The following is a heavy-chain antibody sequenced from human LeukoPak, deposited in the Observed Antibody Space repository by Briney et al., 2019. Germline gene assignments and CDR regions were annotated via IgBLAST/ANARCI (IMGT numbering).Heavy chain of an antibody. V-gene: IGHV3-23*01. CDR1: GFTFSSYG. D-gene: IGHD4-17*01. J-gene: IGHJ3*02. CDR2: ISGSGGST. Sequence: GSLRLSCAASGFTFSSYGMSWVRQAPGKGLEWVSAISGSGGSTYYADSVKGRFTISRDNSKNTLYLQMNSLRAEDTAVYYCAKGTDYGDYVFYLSEAFDIWGQGTMVTVSS. CDR3: AKGTDYGDYVFYLSEAFDI.